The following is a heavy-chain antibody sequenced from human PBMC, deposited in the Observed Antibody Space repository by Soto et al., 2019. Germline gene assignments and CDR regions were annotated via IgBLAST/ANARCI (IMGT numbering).Heavy chain of an antibody. Sequence: GGALGLSCSASGVTFSHAWMSWVRQAPGKGLEWVGRIKSKADGETKDYGAPVRGRFTISRDDAKDTLYLQMNSLRIEDTAVYYCCVVKRLDQYSTSGYWFDPWGPGTLVTVSS. CDR2: IKSKADGETK. CDR3: CVVKRLDQYSTSGYWFDP. D-gene: IGHD2-15*01. CDR1: GVTFSHAW. V-gene: IGHV3-15*01. J-gene: IGHJ5*02.